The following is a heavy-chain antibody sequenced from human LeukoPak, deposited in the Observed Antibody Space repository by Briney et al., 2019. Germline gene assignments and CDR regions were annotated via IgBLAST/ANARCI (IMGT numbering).Heavy chain of an antibody. Sequence: PGGSLRLSCAASGFTFDDYAMHWVRQAPGKGLEWVSGISWNSGSIGYADSVKGRFTISRDNAKNSLYLQMNSLRAGDTALYYCAKGSSVVVVPAASTGYSSSWILDYWGQGTLVTVSS. CDR3: AKGSSVVVVPAASTGYSSSWILDY. V-gene: IGHV3-9*01. D-gene: IGHD2-2*01. CDR2: ISWNSGSI. J-gene: IGHJ4*02. CDR1: GFTFDDYA.